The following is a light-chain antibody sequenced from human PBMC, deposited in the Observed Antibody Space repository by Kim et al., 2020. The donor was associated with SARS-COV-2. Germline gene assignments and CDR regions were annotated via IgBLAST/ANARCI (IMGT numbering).Light chain of an antibody. J-gene: IGLJ1*01. V-gene: IGLV3-25*03. CDR1: ALPKLN. CDR2: KDT. Sequence: SPGQTARISCSGDALPKLNAYWYQQKPGQAPVLVIYKDTERPSGIPERFSGSSSGTTVTLTISGVQAEDEADYYCQSADSSGTYYVFGTGTKVTVL. CDR3: QSADSSGTYYV.